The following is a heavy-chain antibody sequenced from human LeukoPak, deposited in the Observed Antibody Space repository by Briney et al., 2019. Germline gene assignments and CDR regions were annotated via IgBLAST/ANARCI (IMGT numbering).Heavy chain of an antibody. CDR2: IHYSGST. D-gene: IGHD5-24*01. J-gene: IGHJ4*02. V-gene: IGHV4-39*07. CDR1: GGSISSSSYY. Sequence: SETLSLTCTVSGGSISSSSYYWGWIRQPPGKGLEWIGSIHYSGSTDYNSTLKSRVTISVDTSKNQFSLKLSSVTAADTAVYYCARDQSPVDGYNKGMYYFDYWGQGTLVTVSS. CDR3: ARDQSPVDGYNKGMYYFDY.